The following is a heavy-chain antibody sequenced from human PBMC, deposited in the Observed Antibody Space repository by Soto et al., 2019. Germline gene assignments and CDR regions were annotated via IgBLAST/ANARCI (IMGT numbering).Heavy chain of an antibody. CDR3: ARSIAAAVDFDY. D-gene: IGHD6-13*01. CDR2: ISAYNGNT. V-gene: IGHV1-18*01. Sequence: AASVKVSCKASGYTFTSYGSSWVRQAPGQGLEWMGWISAYNGNTNYAQKLQGRVTMTTDTSTSTAYMELRSLRSDDTAVYYCARSIAAAVDFDYWGQGTLVTVSS. J-gene: IGHJ4*02. CDR1: GYTFTSYG.